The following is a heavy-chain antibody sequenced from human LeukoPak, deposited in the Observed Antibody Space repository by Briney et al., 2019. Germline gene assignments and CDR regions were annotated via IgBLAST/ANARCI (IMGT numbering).Heavy chain of an antibody. CDR1: GYTFSDYY. Sequence: ASVKVSCKASGYTFSDYYIHWVRQAPGQGPEWMGWMNPTSGGTNYAQKLQGRVTMTTDTSTSTAYMELRSLRSDDTAVYYCARVGPYYYDSSGYLFDYWGQGTLVTVSS. V-gene: IGHV1-2*02. D-gene: IGHD3-22*01. J-gene: IGHJ4*02. CDR3: ARVGPYYYDSSGYLFDY. CDR2: MNPTSGGT.